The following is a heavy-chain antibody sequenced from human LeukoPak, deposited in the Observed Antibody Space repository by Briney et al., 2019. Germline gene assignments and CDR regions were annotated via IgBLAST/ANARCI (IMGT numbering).Heavy chain of an antibody. V-gene: IGHV1-24*01. J-gene: IGHJ4*02. D-gene: IGHD3-16*02. CDR2: FDPEDGET. CDR3: ATGHMITFGGVIVPPYYFDH. CDR1: GYTLTELS. Sequence: GASVKVSCKVSGYTLTELSMHWVRQAPGKGLEWMGGFDPEDGETIYAQKFQGRVTMTEDTSTDTAYMELSSLRSEDTAVYYCATGHMITFGGVIVPPYYFDHWGQGTLVTVSS.